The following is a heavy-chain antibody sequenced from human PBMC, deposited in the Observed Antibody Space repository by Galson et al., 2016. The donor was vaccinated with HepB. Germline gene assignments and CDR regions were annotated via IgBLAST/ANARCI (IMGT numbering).Heavy chain of an antibody. CDR2: VNPNSRNT. D-gene: IGHD6-6*01. V-gene: IGHV1-8*01. CDR1: GYTFTSYD. CDR3: ARAHSSPSDGYYHYGLDV. J-gene: IGHJ6*04. Sequence: SVKVSCKASGYTFTSYDINWVRQATGQGLEWMGWVNPNSRNTGYAQKFQGRVTMTMDTSTSTAYMELGSLRSEDTAVHYCARAHSSPSDGYYHYGLDVWGKGTTVTVSS.